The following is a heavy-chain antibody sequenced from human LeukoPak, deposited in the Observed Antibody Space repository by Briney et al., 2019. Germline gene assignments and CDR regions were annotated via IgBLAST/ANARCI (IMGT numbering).Heavy chain of an antibody. D-gene: IGHD2-15*01. CDR1: GYTFTSYG. CDR2: ISAYNGNT. J-gene: IGHJ4*02. Sequence: GASVKVSCKASGYTFTSYGISWVRQAPGQGLEWMGWISAYNGNTNYAQKLQGRVTMTTDTSTSTAYMELRSLRSDDTAVYYSARALLGYCSGGSCYTAGYWGQGTLVTVSS. V-gene: IGHV1-18*01. CDR3: ARALLGYCSGGSCYTAGY.